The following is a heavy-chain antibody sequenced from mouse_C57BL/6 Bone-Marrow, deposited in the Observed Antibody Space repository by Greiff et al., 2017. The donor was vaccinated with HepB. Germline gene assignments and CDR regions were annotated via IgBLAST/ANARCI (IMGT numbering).Heavy chain of an antibody. CDR3: AREGAHYYGTLYWYFDV. CDR1: GYTFTSYW. CDR2: IHPNSGST. D-gene: IGHD1-1*01. Sequence: VQLQQPGAELVKPGASVKLSCKASGYTFTSYWMHWVKQRPGQGLEWIGMIHPNSGSTNYNEKFKSKATLTVDKSSSTAYMQLSSLTSEDSAVYYCAREGAHYYGTLYWYFDVWGTGTTVTVSS. J-gene: IGHJ1*03. V-gene: IGHV1-64*01.